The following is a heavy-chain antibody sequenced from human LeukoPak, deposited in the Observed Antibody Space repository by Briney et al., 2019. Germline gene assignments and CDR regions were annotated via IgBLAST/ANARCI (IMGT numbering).Heavy chain of an antibody. CDR1: GYTFTGYY. CDR2: INPNSGAT. Sequence: GASVKVSCKASGYTFTGYYMHWVRQAPGQGLEWMGGINPNSGATNYAQKFQGRVTMTSDTSISTAYMELSRLRSDDTAVYYCARVQYSSSAALDYWGRGTLVTVSS. CDR3: ARVQYSSSAALDY. V-gene: IGHV1-2*02. D-gene: IGHD6-6*01. J-gene: IGHJ4*02.